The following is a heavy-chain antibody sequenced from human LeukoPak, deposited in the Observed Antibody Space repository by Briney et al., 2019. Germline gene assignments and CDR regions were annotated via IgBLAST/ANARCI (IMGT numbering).Heavy chain of an antibody. Sequence: GGSLRLSCTASGFTFSDSYMSWIRQAPGKGLEWVSYISSGGSVTYYADSVRGRFSISRDNAENSLYLQMNSLRAEDTAVYYCARYPILRTVDGTFFDHWGQGTLVTVSS. D-gene: IGHD6-19*01. V-gene: IGHV3-11*01. CDR2: ISSGGSVT. CDR3: ARYPILRTVDGTFFDH. CDR1: GFTFSDSY. J-gene: IGHJ4*02.